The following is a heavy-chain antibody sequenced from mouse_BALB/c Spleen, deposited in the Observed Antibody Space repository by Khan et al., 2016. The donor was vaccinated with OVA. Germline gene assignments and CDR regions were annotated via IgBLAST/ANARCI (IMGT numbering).Heavy chain of an antibody. CDR2: INPSTGYT. V-gene: IGHV1-7*01. CDR1: GYTFTTYW. Sequence: VELVESGAELAKPGASVKMSCKASGYTFTTYWMHWVKQRPGQGLGWIGYINPSTGYTEYNQKFKDKATLTADKSSSTAYMQLNSLTSEDSAVYYCARRGVYGIFAYWGQGTLVTVSA. J-gene: IGHJ3*01. CDR3: ARRGVYGIFAY. D-gene: IGHD2-1*01.